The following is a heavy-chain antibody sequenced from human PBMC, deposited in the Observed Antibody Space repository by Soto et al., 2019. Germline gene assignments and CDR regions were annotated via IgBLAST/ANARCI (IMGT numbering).Heavy chain of an antibody. CDR2: VSGYSGHS. Sequence: QVHLVQSGAEVKKPGASVKVSCKASNETLTTYGISWVRQAPGQGLEWTGWVSGYSGHSSSAQEFQDRVIMTTDTSTSTAFMELRSLTSDDSAVYFCARDSSSSGYYYGMDVWGQATKVTVSS. D-gene: IGHD6-19*01. CDR1: NETLTTYG. J-gene: IGHJ6*02. CDR3: ARDSSSSGYYYGMDV. V-gene: IGHV1-18*01.